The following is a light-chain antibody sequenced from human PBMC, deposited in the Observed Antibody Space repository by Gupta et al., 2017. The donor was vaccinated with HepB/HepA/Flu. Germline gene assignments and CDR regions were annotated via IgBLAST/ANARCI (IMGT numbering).Light chain of an antibody. CDR3: QVWDSSNDHPV. Sequence: SYVLTQPPSVSVAPGKTARITWGGNNIGSKSVHWYQQRPGQAPVRVIYYNDVRPSGIPERFSGSNSGNTATLTISRVEAGDEADYYCQVWDSSNDHPVFGIGTKVTVL. J-gene: IGLJ1*01. V-gene: IGLV3-21*04. CDR1: NIGSKS. CDR2: YND.